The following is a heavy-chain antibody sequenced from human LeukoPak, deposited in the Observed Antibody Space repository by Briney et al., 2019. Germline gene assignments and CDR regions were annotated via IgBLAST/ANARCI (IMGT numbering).Heavy chain of an antibody. CDR2: IYYSGST. V-gene: IGHV4-59*01. Sequence: PSETLSLTCAVYGGSFSGYYWSWIRQPPGKGLEWIGYIYYSGSTNYNPSLKSRVTISVDTSKNQFSLKLSSVTAADTAVYYCARGVYDYVWGSYRSYYFDYWGQGTLVTVSS. CDR1: GGSFSGYY. CDR3: ARGVYDYVWGSYRSYYFDY. D-gene: IGHD3-16*02. J-gene: IGHJ4*02.